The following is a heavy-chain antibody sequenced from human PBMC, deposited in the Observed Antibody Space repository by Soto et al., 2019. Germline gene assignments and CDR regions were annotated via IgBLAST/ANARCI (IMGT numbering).Heavy chain of an antibody. J-gene: IGHJ5*02. CDR1: GASINSYY. CDR3: AAVGVRADP. V-gene: IGHV4-59*01. CDR2: IYYTGIT. D-gene: IGHD3-10*01. Sequence: QVQLQESGPGLVKPSETLSLTCTVSGASINSYYWSWIRQPPGMGLEWIGYIYYTGITNYNPSLDSRVTMSLDASKNQVSLKLASVTAADTAVYYCAAVGVRADPWGQGTLVTVSS.